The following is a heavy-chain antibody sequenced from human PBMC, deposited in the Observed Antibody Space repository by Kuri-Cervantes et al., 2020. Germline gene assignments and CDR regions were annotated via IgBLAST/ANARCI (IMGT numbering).Heavy chain of an antibody. Sequence: SQTLSLTCAISGDSVSSNSAAWNWIRQSPSRGLEWLGRTYYRSKWYNDYAVSVKSRITINPDTSKNQFSLKLSSVTAADTAVYYCARRRGRGYYDSSGYWFDPWGQGTLVTVSS. D-gene: IGHD3-22*01. CDR1: GDSVSSNSAA. V-gene: IGHV6-1*01. J-gene: IGHJ5*02. CDR2: TYYRSKWYN. CDR3: ARRRGRGYYDSSGYWFDP.